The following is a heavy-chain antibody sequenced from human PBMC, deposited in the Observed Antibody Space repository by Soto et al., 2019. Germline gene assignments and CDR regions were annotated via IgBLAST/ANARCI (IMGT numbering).Heavy chain of an antibody. Sequence: PGGSLRLSCAASGFTFDDYAMHWVRQAPGKGLEWVSGISWNSGSIGYADSVKGRFTISRDNAKNSLYLQMNSLRAEDTALYYCAKDTRNLAAAGLTDAFDIRGQRTTVPVS. CDR1: GFTFDDYA. CDR3: AKDTRNLAAAGLTDAFDI. J-gene: IGHJ3*02. V-gene: IGHV3-9*01. D-gene: IGHD6-13*01. CDR2: ISWNSGSI.